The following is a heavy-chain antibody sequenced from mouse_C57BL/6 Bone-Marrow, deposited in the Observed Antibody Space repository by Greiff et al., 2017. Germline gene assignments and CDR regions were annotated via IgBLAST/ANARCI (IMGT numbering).Heavy chain of an antibody. Sequence: QVQLQQPGAELVRPGTSVKLSCKASGYTFTSYWMHWVKQRPGQGLEWIGVIDPSDSYTNYNQKFKGKATLTVDTSSSTAYMPLSSLTSEDSAVYYCARYGGFAYWGQGTLVTVSA. CDR2: IDPSDSYT. V-gene: IGHV1-59*01. D-gene: IGHD1-1*01. CDR3: ARYGGFAY. CDR1: GYTFTSYW. J-gene: IGHJ3*01.